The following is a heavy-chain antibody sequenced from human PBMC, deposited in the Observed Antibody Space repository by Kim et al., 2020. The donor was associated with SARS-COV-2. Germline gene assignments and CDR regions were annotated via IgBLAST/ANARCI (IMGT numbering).Heavy chain of an antibody. Sequence: GGSLRLSCAASGFTSGDYAMSWFRQSPGKGLEWVGFIRGKLYGGTTEYAASVKGRFTISRDDSTSVAYLQMNSLKIEDTAVYYCSRDRGGTGTTTYYYSSDRDVTVDVWGQGTRLTVSS. J-gene: IGHJ6*02. V-gene: IGHV3-49*03. D-gene: IGHD2-21*02. CDR3: SRDRGGTGTTTYYYSSDRDVTVDV. CDR1: GFTSGDYA. CDR2: IRGKLYGGTT.